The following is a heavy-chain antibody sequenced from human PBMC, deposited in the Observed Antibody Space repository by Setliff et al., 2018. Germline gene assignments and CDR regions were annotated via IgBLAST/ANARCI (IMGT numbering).Heavy chain of an antibody. CDR3: ARAYSYYYYYMDV. V-gene: IGHV4-39*07. D-gene: IGHD4-4*01. J-gene: IGHJ6*03. Sequence: PSETLSLTCTVSGGSISSSSYYWGWIRQPPGKGLEWIGSISHSGSAYYNPSLKSRVTISLDMSKNQFSLKLSSVTAADTAMYYCARAYSYYYYYMDVWGKGTTVTVSS. CDR2: ISHSGSA. CDR1: GGSISSSSYY.